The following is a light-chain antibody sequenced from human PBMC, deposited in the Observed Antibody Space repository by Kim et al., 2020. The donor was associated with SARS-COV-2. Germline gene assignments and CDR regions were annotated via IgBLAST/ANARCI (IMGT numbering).Light chain of an antibody. CDR2: DAS. CDR3: QQYNNCPRT. Sequence: PGERAALACRASHSVSSNLAWYQQKAGQAPRLLIYDASTRATGIPPRFSGSGSGTEFTLTISSLQSEDFAVYYCQQYNNCPRTFGQGTKVDIK. CDR1: HSVSSN. V-gene: IGKV3-15*01. J-gene: IGKJ1*01.